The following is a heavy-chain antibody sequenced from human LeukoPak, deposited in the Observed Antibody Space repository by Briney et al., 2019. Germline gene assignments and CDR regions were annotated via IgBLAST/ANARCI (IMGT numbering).Heavy chain of an antibody. D-gene: IGHD1-26*01. J-gene: IGHJ4*02. V-gene: IGHV3-23*01. CDR2: ISGSGGST. Sequence: GGSLRLSCAASGVTFSSDAMSWVRQAPGKGLEWVSAISGSGGSTYYADSVKGRVTISRDNSKNTLYLQMNSLRAEDTAVYYCAKKGRSAGSYLRYYFDYWGQGTLVTVSS. CDR1: GVTFSSDA. CDR3: AKKGRSAGSYLRYYFDY.